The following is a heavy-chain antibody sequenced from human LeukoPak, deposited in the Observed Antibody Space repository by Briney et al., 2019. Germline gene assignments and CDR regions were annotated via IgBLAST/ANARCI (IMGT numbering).Heavy chain of an antibody. CDR3: ARGGTLRSLGFDY. D-gene: IGHD3-3*01. Sequence: GASVKASCKASGYSFTSYYMHWVRQAPAQGLEWMGIINPSGGSTSYAQKFQGRVTMTRDMSTSTVYMELSSLRSEDTAVYYCARGGTLRSLGFDYWGQGTLVTVSS. J-gene: IGHJ4*02. CDR1: GYSFTSYY. V-gene: IGHV1-46*01. CDR2: INPSGGST.